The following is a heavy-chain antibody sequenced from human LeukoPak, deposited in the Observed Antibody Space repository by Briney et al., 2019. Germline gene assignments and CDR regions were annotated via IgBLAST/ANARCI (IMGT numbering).Heavy chain of an antibody. CDR1: GGSISSYY. CDR2: INHSGST. J-gene: IGHJ6*03. Sequence: SETLSLTCTVSGGSISSYYWSWIRQPPGKGLEWIGEINHSGSTNYNPSLKSRVTISVDTSKNPFSLKLSSVTAADTAVYYCARGRVTMVRGVITTYYYYYYYMDVWGKGTTVTVSS. CDR3: ARGRVTMVRGVITTYYYYYYYMDV. V-gene: IGHV4-34*01. D-gene: IGHD3-10*01.